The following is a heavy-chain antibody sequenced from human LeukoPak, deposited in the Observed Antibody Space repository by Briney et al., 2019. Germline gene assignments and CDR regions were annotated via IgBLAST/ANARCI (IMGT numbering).Heavy chain of an antibody. J-gene: IGHJ4*02. V-gene: IGHV3-33*01. Sequence: GRSLRLSCAASGFTFSSYGMHWVRQAPGKGLKWVAVIWYDGSNKYYADSVKGRFTISRDNSKNTLYLQMNSLRAEDTAVYYCATMEDIVVVVAASTAPPGDYWGQGTLVTVSS. CDR1: GFTFSSYG. D-gene: IGHD2-15*01. CDR3: ATMEDIVVVVAASTAPPGDY. CDR2: IWYDGSNK.